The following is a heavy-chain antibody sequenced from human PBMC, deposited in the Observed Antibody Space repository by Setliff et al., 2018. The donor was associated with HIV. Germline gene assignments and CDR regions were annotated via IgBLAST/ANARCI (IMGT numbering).Heavy chain of an antibody. Sequence: GASVKVSCKASGGTFSSYAISWVRQAPRQGLEWMGGIIPIFGTANCAQKFEGRVTITTDESTSTAYVELSSLRSEDAAVYYCARQNYDGNSWDIWGQGTMVTVSS. CDR2: IIPIFGTA. D-gene: IGHD5-12*01. J-gene: IGHJ3*02. CDR1: GGTFSSYA. V-gene: IGHV1-69*05. CDR3: ARQNYDGNSWDI.